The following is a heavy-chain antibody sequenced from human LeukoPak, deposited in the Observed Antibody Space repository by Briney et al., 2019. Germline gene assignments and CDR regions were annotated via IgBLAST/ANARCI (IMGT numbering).Heavy chain of an antibody. CDR1: GDSVSSSGVA. V-gene: IGHV6-1*01. CDR2: TYYRSN. CDR3: ARESGDYVKFDY. D-gene: IGHD3-16*01. Sequence: SQTLSLTCTISGDSVSSSGVAWNWIRQSPSRGLEWLGRTYYRSNDYAISVKGRITINLDTSKNQFSLQFNFVTPEDTAVYYCARESGDYVKFDYWGQGTLVTVSS. J-gene: IGHJ4*02.